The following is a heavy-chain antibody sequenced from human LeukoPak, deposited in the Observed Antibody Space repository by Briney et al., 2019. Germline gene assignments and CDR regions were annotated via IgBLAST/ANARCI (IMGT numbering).Heavy chain of an antibody. CDR3: ARAGYYYGSGSSFDY. CDR1: GFTFSSYW. Sequence: EGSLRLSCAASGFTFSSYWMSWVRQAPGKGLEWVANIKQDGSEKYYVDSVKGRFTISRDNAKNSLYLQMNSLRAEDTAVYYCARAGYYYGSGSSFDYWGQGTLVTVSS. D-gene: IGHD3-10*01. V-gene: IGHV3-7*01. CDR2: IKQDGSEK. J-gene: IGHJ4*02.